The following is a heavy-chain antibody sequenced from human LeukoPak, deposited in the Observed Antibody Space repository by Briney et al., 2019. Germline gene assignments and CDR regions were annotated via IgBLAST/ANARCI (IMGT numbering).Heavy chain of an antibody. J-gene: IGHJ3*02. D-gene: IGHD3-10*01. Sequence: AGGSLRLSCAASGFTFSDYYMSWVRQAPGKGLEWVSSISDSGGSTYYGDSVKGRFTISRDNSKNTLFLQMNSLRAEDTAVYYSAKVAHSERAYGTFDIWGLGTMVTVSS. CDR1: GFTFSDYY. CDR3: AKVAHSERAYGTFDI. V-gene: IGHV3-23*01. CDR2: ISDSGGST.